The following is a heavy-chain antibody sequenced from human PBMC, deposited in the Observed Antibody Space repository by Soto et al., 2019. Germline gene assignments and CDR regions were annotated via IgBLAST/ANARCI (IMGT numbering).Heavy chain of an antibody. V-gene: IGHV3-7*05. D-gene: IGHD6-13*01. CDR2: IKYDDSET. J-gene: IGHJ4*02. CDR1: GFIFSSHW. Sequence: EVQLVESGGGLVQPGGSLRLSCEGSGFIFSSHWMGWVRQSPVRGLEWVANIKYDDSETPYMDFAKGRFTISRDNAKNTLYLQMTSLRGEDTAVYYCAAWSHSNWFDYCGQGTLVTVSS. CDR3: AAWSHSNWFDY.